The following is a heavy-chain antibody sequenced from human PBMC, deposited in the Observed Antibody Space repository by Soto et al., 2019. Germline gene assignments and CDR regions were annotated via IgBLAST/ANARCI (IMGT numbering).Heavy chain of an antibody. D-gene: IGHD2-15*01. CDR1: GITLSSYW. Sequence: GGSLRLSCAASGITLSSYWMHWVRQAPGKGLVWVSRIKSDGSSTSYADSVKGRFTISRDNAKNTLYLQMNSLRAEDTAVYYCAREACSGGNCFYFGPDYWGQGTLVTVSS. CDR2: IKSDGSST. V-gene: IGHV3-74*01. CDR3: AREACSGGNCFYFGPDY. J-gene: IGHJ4*02.